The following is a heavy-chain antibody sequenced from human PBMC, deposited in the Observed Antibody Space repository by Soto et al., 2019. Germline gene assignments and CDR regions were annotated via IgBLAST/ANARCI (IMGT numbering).Heavy chain of an antibody. D-gene: IGHD6-19*01. V-gene: IGHV3-7*01. CDR3: ARTEGRGSGWYVDYYYYYMDV. CDR2: IKQDGSEK. Sequence: EVQLVESGGGLVQPGGSLRLSCAASGFTFSRYWMSWVRQAPGKGLEWVANIKQDGSEKYYVDSVKGRFTISRDNAKNSLYLQMNSLRAEDTAVYYCARTEGRGSGWYVDYYYYYMDVWGKGTTVTVSS. CDR1: GFTFSRYW. J-gene: IGHJ6*03.